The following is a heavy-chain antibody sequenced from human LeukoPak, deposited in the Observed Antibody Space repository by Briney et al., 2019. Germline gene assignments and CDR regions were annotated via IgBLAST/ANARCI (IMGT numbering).Heavy chain of an antibody. CDR3: ARHPDSVGAFDY. V-gene: IGHV4-59*08. J-gene: IGHJ4*02. CDR2: IYNSGST. CDR1: GGSIRSYY. D-gene: IGHD1-26*01. Sequence: SETLSPAGTEPGGSIRSYYWSWIRQPPGKGLEWIGYIYNSGSTNYNPPLKSRVTISGDTSKNQFFLKLSSVTAADTAVYYCARHPDSVGAFDYWGQGTLVTVSS.